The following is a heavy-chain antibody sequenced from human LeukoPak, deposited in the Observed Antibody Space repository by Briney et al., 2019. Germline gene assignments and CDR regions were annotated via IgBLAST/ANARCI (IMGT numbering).Heavy chain of an antibody. J-gene: IGHJ4*02. V-gene: IGHV3-30*04. Sequence: PGGSLRLSCAASGFDFGSYSMTWVRQAPGKGLEWVAVISYDGSNKYYADSVKGRFTISRDNSKNTLYLQMNSLRAEDTAVYYCAHLTLDYGGNSEDYWGQGTLVTVSS. D-gene: IGHD4-23*01. CDR3: AHLTLDYGGNSEDY. CDR1: GFDFGSYS. CDR2: ISYDGSNK.